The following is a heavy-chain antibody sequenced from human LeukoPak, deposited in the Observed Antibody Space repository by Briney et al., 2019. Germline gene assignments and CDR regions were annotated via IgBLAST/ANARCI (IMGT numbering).Heavy chain of an antibody. D-gene: IGHD1-26*01. V-gene: IGHV1-2*02. CDR1: AYTFTVYY. Sequence: ASVTVSFTCSAYTFTVYYMHWVRQAPGQGLGWMGWINPNSGGTNYAQKFQGRVTMTRDTSISTAYMELSRLRSDDTAVYYCARDLVVATTHDAFDIRGQGTMVTVSS. CDR2: INPNSGGT. CDR3: ARDLVVATTHDAFDI. J-gene: IGHJ3*02.